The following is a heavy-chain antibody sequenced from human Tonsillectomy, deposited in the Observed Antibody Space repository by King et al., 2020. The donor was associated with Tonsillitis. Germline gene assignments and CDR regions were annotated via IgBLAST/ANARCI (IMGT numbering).Heavy chain of an antibody. CDR1: GFTFDDYA. Sequence: VQLVESGGGVVQPGGSLRLSCAASGFTFDDYAMHWVRQAPGKGLEWVSLISGDGGSTYYADSVKGRFTISRDNSKNSLYLQMNSLRTEDTALYYCAKDQTSGGYDPTLIIWGQGTMVTVS. CDR3: AKDQTSGGYDPTLII. V-gene: IGHV3-43*02. D-gene: IGHD5-12*01. J-gene: IGHJ3*02. CDR2: ISGDGGST.